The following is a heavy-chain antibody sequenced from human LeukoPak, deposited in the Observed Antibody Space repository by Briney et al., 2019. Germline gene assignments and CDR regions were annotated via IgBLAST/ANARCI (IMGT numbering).Heavy chain of an antibody. CDR3: ARATRDDFGDVHDAFDV. Sequence: GGSLRLSCATSGFTFSLYWMNWVRQAPGKGLEWVANIKEDGSKKYYVESVKGRLTISRDNAKNSVFLQMNTLRADDTAIYYCARATRDDFGDVHDAFDVWGQGTMVAVSS. V-gene: IGHV3-7*01. CDR2: IKEDGSKK. J-gene: IGHJ3*01. CDR1: GFTFSLYW. D-gene: IGHD4-17*01.